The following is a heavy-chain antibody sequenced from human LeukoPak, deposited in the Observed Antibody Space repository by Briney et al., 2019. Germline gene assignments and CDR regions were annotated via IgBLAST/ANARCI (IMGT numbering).Heavy chain of an antibody. J-gene: IGHJ4*02. V-gene: IGHV3-13*01. Sequence: GGSLRLSCAASGFTFRSYDMHWVRQATGKGLEWVSGIGTAGEIYYPGSVKGRFTISRENAKNSLYLQMNSLRAGDTAVYYCARVGVAVAGNALDYWGQGTLVTVSS. CDR1: GFTFRSYD. D-gene: IGHD6-19*01. CDR2: IGTAGEI. CDR3: ARVGVAVAGNALDY.